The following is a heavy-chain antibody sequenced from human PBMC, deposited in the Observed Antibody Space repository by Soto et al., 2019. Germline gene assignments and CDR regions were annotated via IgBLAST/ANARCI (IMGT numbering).Heavy chain of an antibody. CDR1: GFTFSSND. Sequence: EVQLLESGGGLIQPGGSLRLSCAASGFTFSSNDMSWVRQAPGKGLEWASSISASGRSLFYADAVKGRFTISRDNSKNTLYLQMSSLTAEETAVNYCAKGTSKLDYWGQGTLVSVSS. J-gene: IGHJ4*02. CDR3: AKGTSKLDY. CDR2: ISASGRSL. D-gene: IGHD2-2*01. V-gene: IGHV3-23*01.